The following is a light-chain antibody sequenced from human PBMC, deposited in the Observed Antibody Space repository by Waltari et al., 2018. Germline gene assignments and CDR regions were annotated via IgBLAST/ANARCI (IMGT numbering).Light chain of an antibody. V-gene: IGLV2-23*02. Sequence: QSALTQPASVSGTPGPSITISCTGTPRAVGHSDLVSWYQQHPGKAPKLLICEVIKRPSGVASRFSGSKSGNTASLTISGLQGEDEADYYCCSYAGRGTYVFGSGTKVTVL. CDR2: EVI. J-gene: IGLJ1*01. CDR3: CSYAGRGTYV. CDR1: PRAVGHSDL.